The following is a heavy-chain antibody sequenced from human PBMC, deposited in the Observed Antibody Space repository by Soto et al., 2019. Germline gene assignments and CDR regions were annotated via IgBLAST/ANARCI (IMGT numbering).Heavy chain of an antibody. Sequence: PGGSLRLSCAASGFTFSSYGMHWVRQAPGKGLEWVAVISYDGSNKYYADSVKGRFTISRDNSKNTLYLQMNSLRAEDTAVYYCATSIAVAAPFDYWGQGTLVTVSS. V-gene: IGHV3-30*03. D-gene: IGHD6-19*01. J-gene: IGHJ4*02. CDR1: GFTFSSYG. CDR2: ISYDGSNK. CDR3: ATSIAVAAPFDY.